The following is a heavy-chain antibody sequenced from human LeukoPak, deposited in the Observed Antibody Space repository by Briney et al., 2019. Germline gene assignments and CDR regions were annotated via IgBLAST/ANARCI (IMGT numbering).Heavy chain of an antibody. V-gene: IGHV3-33*01. CDR3: ARPPSPGGAAAVYYGMDV. D-gene: IGHD6-13*01. CDR2: IWYDGSNK. CDR1: GFTFSSYG. Sequence: GRSLRLSCAASGFTFSSYGMHWVRQAPGKGLEWVAVIWYDGSNKYYADSVKGRFTISRDNSKNTLYLQMNSLRAEDTAVYYCARPPSPGGAAAVYYGMDVWGQGTTVTVSS. J-gene: IGHJ6*02.